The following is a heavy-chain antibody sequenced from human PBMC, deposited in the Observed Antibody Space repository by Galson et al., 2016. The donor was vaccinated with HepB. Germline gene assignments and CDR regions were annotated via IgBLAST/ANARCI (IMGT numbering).Heavy chain of an antibody. Sequence: SLRLSCAASGFSFRFNAMHWVRQAPGKGLEWVAVISNDGGTQYYVDSVRGRFTISRDNSKNTLYLQMNSLIDEDTAMYYCARGTDIWTGYSDHFPAAFDVWGQGTMVTVSS. D-gene: IGHD3-9*01. CDR3: ARGTDIWTGYSDHFPAAFDV. V-gene: IGHV3-30-3*01. CDR1: GFSFRFNA. J-gene: IGHJ3*01. CDR2: ISNDGGTQ.